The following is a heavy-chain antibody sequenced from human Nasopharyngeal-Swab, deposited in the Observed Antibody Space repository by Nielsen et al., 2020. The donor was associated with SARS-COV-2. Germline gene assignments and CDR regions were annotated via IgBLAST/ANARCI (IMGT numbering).Heavy chain of an antibody. V-gene: IGHV4-61*02. CDR3: ARGGFGVAGIGYYGRDV. CDR1: GGSISSGSYY. D-gene: IGHD6-19*01. Sequence: SETLSLTCTVSGGSISSGSYYWRWIRQPAGKGLEWIGRIYTSGSTNYNPSLKSRVTISVDTSKNQFSLKLSSVTAADTAVHYCARGGFGVAGIGYYGRDVWGQGTTVTVSS. CDR2: IYTSGST. J-gene: IGHJ6*02.